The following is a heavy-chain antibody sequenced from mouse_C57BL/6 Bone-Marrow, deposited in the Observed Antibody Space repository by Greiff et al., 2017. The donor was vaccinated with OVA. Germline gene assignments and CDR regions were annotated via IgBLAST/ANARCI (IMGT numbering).Heavy chain of an antibody. J-gene: IGHJ3*01. CDR1: GYTFTSYW. D-gene: IGHD1-1*01. Sequence: QVQLQQPGAELVMPGASVKLSCKASGYTFTSYWMHWVKQRPGQGLEWIGEIDPSDSYTNYNQKFKGKSTLTVDKSSSTAYMQLNSLTSEDSAVYYCARSALYYYGSSFAYWGQGTLVTVSA. CDR2: IDPSDSYT. V-gene: IGHV1-69*01. CDR3: ARSALYYYGSSFAY.